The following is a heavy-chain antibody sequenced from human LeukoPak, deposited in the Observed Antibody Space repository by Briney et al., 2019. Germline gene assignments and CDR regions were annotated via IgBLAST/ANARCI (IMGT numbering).Heavy chain of an antibody. CDR3: ARDLESSGSYDY. Sequence: ASVKVSCKASGYTFTSYDINWVRQATGQGLEWMGWMNPNSGNTGYAQKFQGRVTMTRDTSTSTVYMELSSLRSEDTAVYYCARDLESSGSYDYWGQGTLVTVSS. J-gene: IGHJ4*02. V-gene: IGHV1-8*01. D-gene: IGHD1-26*01. CDR2: MNPNSGNT. CDR1: GYTFTSYD.